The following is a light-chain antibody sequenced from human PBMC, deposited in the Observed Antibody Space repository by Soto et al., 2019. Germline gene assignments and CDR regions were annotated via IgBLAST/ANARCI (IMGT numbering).Light chain of an antibody. V-gene: IGLV2-23*02. Sequence: QSALTQAASVSGSPGQSITISCTGTSSDVGSYNLVSWYQQHPGKAPKLMIYDVSKRPSELSNRFSGSKSGNPASLTISGLQAEDEADYYCCSYAGSRTPLIFGTGTKVIVL. CDR1: SSDVGSYNL. CDR3: CSYAGSRTPLI. CDR2: DVS. J-gene: IGLJ1*01.